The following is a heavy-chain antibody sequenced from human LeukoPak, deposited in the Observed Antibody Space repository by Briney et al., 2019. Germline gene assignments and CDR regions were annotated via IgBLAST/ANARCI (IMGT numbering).Heavy chain of an antibody. CDR2: ISSSSSYI. D-gene: IGHD6-19*01. CDR1: GFTFSSYS. V-gene: IGHV3-21*01. J-gene: IGHJ6*04. CDR3: ARVGSSSYGMDV. Sequence: GGSLRLSCAASGFTFSSYSMNWVRQAPGKGLEWVSSISSSSSYIYYADSVKGRFTISRDNAKNSLYLQMNSLRAEDTAVYYCARVGSSSYGMDVWGKGTTVTVSS.